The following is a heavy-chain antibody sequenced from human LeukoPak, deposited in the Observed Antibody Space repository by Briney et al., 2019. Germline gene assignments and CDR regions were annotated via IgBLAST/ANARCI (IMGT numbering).Heavy chain of an antibody. J-gene: IGHJ4*02. D-gene: IGHD4-17*01. Sequence: PGRSLRLSCTASGFTFGGYAMSWVRQAPGKGLEWVGFIRSKAYGGTTEYAASVKGRFTISRDDSKSIAYLQMNSLKTEDTAVYYCTKNLRRLDYWGQGTLVTVSS. CDR2: IRSKAYGGTT. CDR3: TKNLRRLDY. V-gene: IGHV3-49*04. CDR1: GFTFGGYA.